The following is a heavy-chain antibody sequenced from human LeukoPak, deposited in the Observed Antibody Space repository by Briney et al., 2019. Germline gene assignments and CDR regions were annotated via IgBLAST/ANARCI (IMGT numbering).Heavy chain of an antibody. V-gene: IGHV3-48*01. CDR3: ARGQGSDY. J-gene: IGHJ4*02. Sequence: GGSLRLSCVASGFIFSSYGMNWVRQAPGKGLEWVSYISSSSGTISYADSVKDRFTISRDNAKNSLYLQMNSLRAEDTAVYYCARGQGSDYWGQGTLVTVSS. CDR2: ISSSSGTI. D-gene: IGHD6-6*01. CDR1: GFIFSSYG.